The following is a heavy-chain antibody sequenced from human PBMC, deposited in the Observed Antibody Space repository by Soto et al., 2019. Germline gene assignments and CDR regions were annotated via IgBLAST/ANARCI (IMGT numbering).Heavy chain of an antibody. J-gene: IGHJ4*02. CDR2: INHSGST. Sequence: SETLSLTCAVYGGSFSGYYWSWIRQPPGKGLEWIGEINHSGSTNYNPSLKSRVTISVDTSKNQFSLKLSSVTAADTAVYYCATEVAAAGTIVDYWGQGTLVTVSX. V-gene: IGHV4-34*01. CDR1: GGSFSGYY. D-gene: IGHD6-13*01. CDR3: ATEVAAAGTIVDY.